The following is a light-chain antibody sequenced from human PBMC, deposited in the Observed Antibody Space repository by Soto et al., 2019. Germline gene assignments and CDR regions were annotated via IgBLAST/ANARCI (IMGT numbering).Light chain of an antibody. CDR3: ATWDDGVNGVL. Sequence: QSALTQPASVSGSPGQSITISCSGTSSDIGAYDLVSWYQQHPGRAPKLVINSNDQRPSGVPDRFSGSKSGTSASLAISGLQAEDEADYYCATWDDGVNGVLFGGGTKLTVL. J-gene: IGLJ2*01. V-gene: IGLV2-14*03. CDR2: SND. CDR1: SSDIGAYDL.